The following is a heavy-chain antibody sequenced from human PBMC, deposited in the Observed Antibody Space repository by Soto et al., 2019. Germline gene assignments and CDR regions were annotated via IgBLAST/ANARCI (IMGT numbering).Heavy chain of an antibody. Sequence: QVQLVQSGAEVKESGASVKVSCKASGYTFPGHYIHWVRQAPGQGFEWVGEIGPKNGDTRYAQTFQGRVAMTKDSSITTVYMELSNLSPDDTAVYYCGRGRSGELVVFYWGQGTLVTVHS. CDR2: IGPKNGDT. CDR1: GYTFPGHY. J-gene: IGHJ4*02. D-gene: IGHD1-7*01. CDR3: GRGRSGELVVFY. V-gene: IGHV1-2*02.